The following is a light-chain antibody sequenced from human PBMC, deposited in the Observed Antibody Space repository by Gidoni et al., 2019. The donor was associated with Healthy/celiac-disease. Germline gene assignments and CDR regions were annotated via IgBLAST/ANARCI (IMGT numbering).Light chain of an antibody. J-gene: IGKJ4*01. CDR2: DAS. CDR1: QSVSSY. CDR3: QQRSNWPPLT. V-gene: IGKV3-11*01. Sequence: EIVLTQSPATLSLSPGERATLSCRASQSVSSYLAWYHQKPGQAPRLLIYDASNSATGIPARFSGSGSGTDFTLTISSLEPEDFAVYYCQQRSNWPPLTFGGGTKVEIK.